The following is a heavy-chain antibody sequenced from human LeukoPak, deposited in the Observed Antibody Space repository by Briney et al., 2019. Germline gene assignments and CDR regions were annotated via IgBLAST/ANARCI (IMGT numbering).Heavy chain of an antibody. Sequence: SVTVSCKASGGTFSSYAISWVRQAPGQGLEWMGGIIPIFGTANYAQKFQGRVTITTDESTSTAYMELSSLRSEDTAVYYCARGAARTLDYYYYYMDVWGKGTTVTVSS. CDR2: IIPIFGTA. V-gene: IGHV1-69*05. CDR1: GGTFSSYA. D-gene: IGHD6-6*01. J-gene: IGHJ6*03. CDR3: ARGAARTLDYYYYYMDV.